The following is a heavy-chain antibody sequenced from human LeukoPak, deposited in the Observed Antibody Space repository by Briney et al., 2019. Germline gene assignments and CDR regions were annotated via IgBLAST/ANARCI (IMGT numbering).Heavy chain of an antibody. V-gene: IGHV3-21*01. CDR1: SCTISSNS. Sequence: GGSLTLTCLASSCTISSNSIYWARQAPGKGLEWVSSISSSSSYIYYADSVKGRFTISRDNAKNSLYLAMNSQRADDTAVYCCARDRGGYDLNAFDIWGQGTMVTVSS. CDR2: ISSSSSYI. J-gene: IGHJ3*02. CDR3: ARDRGGYDLNAFDI. D-gene: IGHD5-12*01.